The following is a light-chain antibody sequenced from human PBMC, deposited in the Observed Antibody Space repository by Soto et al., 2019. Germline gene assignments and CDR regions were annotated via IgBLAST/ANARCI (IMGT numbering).Light chain of an antibody. J-gene: IGKJ5*01. V-gene: IGKV1-5*03. Sequence: DIQMTQSPSTLSASVGGRVTITCRASQSISSWLAWYQQKQGKAPKLLIYKASSLESGVPSRFSGSGSGTEFTLTISSLQPDDFATYYCQQYNSYPITFGQGTRLEIK. CDR3: QQYNSYPIT. CDR1: QSISSW. CDR2: KAS.